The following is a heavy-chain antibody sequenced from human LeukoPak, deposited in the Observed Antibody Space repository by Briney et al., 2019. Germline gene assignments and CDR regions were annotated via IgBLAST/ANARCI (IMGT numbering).Heavy chain of an antibody. CDR1: GFTFSSYW. V-gene: IGHV3-7*01. Sequence: GGSLRLSCAASGFTFSSYWMSWVRQAPGKGLEWVANIKQDGSEKYYVDSVKGPFTISRDNAKNSLYLQMNSLRAEDTAVYYCASHLRGDCEIDYWGQGTLVTVSS. CDR3: ASHLRGDCEIDY. D-gene: IGHD2-21*02. CDR2: IKQDGSEK. J-gene: IGHJ4*02.